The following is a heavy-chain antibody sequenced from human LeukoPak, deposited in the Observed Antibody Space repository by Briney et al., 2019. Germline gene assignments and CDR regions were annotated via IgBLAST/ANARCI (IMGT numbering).Heavy chain of an antibody. D-gene: IGHD6-13*01. CDR2: INPNSGGT. V-gene: IGHV1-2*02. J-gene: IGHJ6*02. CDR3: ARDIPDHSSSWYGAKYGMDV. CDR1: GYTFTGYY. Sequence: ASVKVSCKASGYTFTGYYMHWVRQAPGQGLEWMGWINPNSGGTNYAQKFQGRVAMTRDTSISTAYMELSRLRSDDTAVYYCARDIPDHSSSWYGAKYGMDVWGQGTTVTVSS.